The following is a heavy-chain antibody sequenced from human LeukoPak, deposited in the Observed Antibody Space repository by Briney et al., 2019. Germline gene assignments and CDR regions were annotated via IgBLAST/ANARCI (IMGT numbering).Heavy chain of an antibody. D-gene: IGHD6-19*01. CDR3: AKTTAGYSSGRYPGWPIDY. V-gene: IGHV3-23*01. J-gene: IGHJ4*02. CDR2: ISGSGGDT. CDR1: GFTFRSYA. Sequence: GGSLRLSCAASGFTFRSYAIYWVRQAPGKGLEWVSGISGSGGDTYFADSVKGRFTISRDNSKNTVFLQMDSLRAEDTAVYYCAKTTAGYSSGRYPGWPIDYWRQGTLVTVSS.